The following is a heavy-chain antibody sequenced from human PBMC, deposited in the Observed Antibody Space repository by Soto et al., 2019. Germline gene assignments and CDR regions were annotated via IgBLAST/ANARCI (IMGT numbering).Heavy chain of an antibody. J-gene: IGHJ4*02. CDR3: ARENIRLQYCFDY. CDR1: GYTFTSYA. V-gene: IGHV1-3*01. CDR2: INAGNGNT. D-gene: IGHD4-4*01. Sequence: KPLAASVKVSCKASGYTFTSYAMHWVRQAPGQRLEWMGWINAGNGNTKYSQKFQGRVTITRDTSASTAYMELSSLRSEDTAVHYCARENIRLQYCFDYWGQGTLVSVSS.